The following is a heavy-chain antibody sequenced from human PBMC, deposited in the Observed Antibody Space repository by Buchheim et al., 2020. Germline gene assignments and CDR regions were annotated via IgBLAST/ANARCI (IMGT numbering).Heavy chain of an antibody. V-gene: IGHV3-11*06. CDR1: GFTFSDYY. CDR3: ARELIVGATGFDY. Sequence: QVQLVESGGGLVKPGGSLRLSCAASGFTFSDYYMSWIRQAPGKGLEWVSYISSSSSYTKYADSVKGRFTFSRENDKNTLYLQMHSLRAEDTAVYYCARELIVGATGFDYWGQGTL. D-gene: IGHD1-26*01. CDR2: ISSSSSYT. J-gene: IGHJ4*02.